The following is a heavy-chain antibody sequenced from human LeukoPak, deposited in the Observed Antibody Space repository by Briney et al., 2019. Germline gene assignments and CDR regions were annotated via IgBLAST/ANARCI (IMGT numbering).Heavy chain of an antibody. CDR3: ARRYCSNGSCKGAFDI. CDR1: GFTFDDYG. Sequence: PGGSLRLSCAASGFTFDDYGMSWVRQAPGKGLEWVSGINWNGGSTGYADSVKGRFTISRENAKNSLYLQMNSLRAGDTAVYYCARRYCSNGSCKGAFDIWGHGTMVTVSS. D-gene: IGHD2-15*01. CDR2: INWNGGST. J-gene: IGHJ3*02. V-gene: IGHV3-20*04.